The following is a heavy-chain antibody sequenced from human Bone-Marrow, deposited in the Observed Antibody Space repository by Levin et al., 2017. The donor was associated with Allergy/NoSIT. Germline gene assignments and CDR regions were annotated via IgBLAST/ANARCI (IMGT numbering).Heavy chain of an antibody. CDR1: GFTFSSYA. CDR2: ISYDGSNK. Sequence: GGSLRLSCAASGFTFSSYAMHWVRQAPGKGLEWVAVISYDGSNKYYADSVKGRFTISRDNSKNTLYLQMNSLRAEDTAVYYCARGSIGLGGWFDPWGQGTLVTVSS. D-gene: IGHD3-10*01. J-gene: IGHJ5*02. CDR3: ARGSIGLGGWFDP. V-gene: IGHV3-30-3*01.